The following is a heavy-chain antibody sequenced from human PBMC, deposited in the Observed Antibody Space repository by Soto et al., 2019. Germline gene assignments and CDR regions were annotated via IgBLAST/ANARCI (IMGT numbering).Heavy chain of an antibody. CDR2: LYDVDGS. Sequence: PGGSLRLSCAAFGLTISCKKYVACFGQAPGKGLEWVSALYDVDGSFYADSVKGRFTTSSDSSKTTVYLQMNDLRPDDTAVYYCATWHEREHAYDVWGQGTTVTVSS. D-gene: IGHD1-1*01. CDR1: GLTISCKKY. V-gene: IGHV3-53*01. J-gene: IGHJ3*01. CDR3: ATWHEREHAYDV.